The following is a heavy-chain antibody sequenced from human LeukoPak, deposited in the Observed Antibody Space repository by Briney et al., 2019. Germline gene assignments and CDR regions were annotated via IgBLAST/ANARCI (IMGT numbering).Heavy chain of an antibody. J-gene: IGHJ5*02. CDR3: TSLVLEPRGNWFDP. CDR2: IRSKANSYAT. D-gene: IGHD1-14*01. Sequence: GGSLRLSCAASGFTFSGSAMHWVRQASGKGLEWVGCIRSKANSYATAYAASVKGRFTISRDDSKNTAYLQMNSLKTEDTAVYYRTSLVLEPRGNWFDPWGQGTLVTVSS. CDR1: GFTFSGSA. V-gene: IGHV3-73*01.